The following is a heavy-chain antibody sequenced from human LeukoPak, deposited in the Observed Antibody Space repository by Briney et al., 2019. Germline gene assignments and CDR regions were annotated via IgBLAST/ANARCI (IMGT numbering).Heavy chain of an antibody. V-gene: IGHV3-30*18. D-gene: IGHD1-7*01. Sequence: GGSLRLSCAASGFTFSSYGVHWVRQAPGKGLEWVAVISYDGSNKYYADSVKGRFTISRDNSKNTLYLQMNSLRAEDTAVYYCAKSPARPHNWNYRRSYFDYWGQGTLVTVSS. CDR2: ISYDGSNK. CDR1: GFTFSSYG. J-gene: IGHJ4*02. CDR3: AKSPARPHNWNYRRSYFDY.